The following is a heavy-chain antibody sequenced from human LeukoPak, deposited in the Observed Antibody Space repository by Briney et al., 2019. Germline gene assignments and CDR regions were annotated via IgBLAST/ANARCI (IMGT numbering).Heavy chain of an antibody. Sequence: PSETLSLTCVVYDESFSAHYWTWIRQPPGKGLQWIGEINHSGSVHYNPSLRSRVTMSIDTSREQFSLKMTSVTAADTAVYYCARHLIREDYSSSSIGFNPWGQGTLVTVSS. CDR2: INHSGSV. CDR3: ARHLIREDYSSSSIGFNP. D-gene: IGHD6-6*01. J-gene: IGHJ5*02. V-gene: IGHV4-34*01. CDR1: DESFSAHY.